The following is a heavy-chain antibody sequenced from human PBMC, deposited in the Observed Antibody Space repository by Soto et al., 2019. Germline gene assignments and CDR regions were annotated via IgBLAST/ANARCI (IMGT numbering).Heavy chain of an antibody. CDR1: GYTFTSYA. CDR2: INAGNGNT. CDR3: ARAYYYDSSGYYNYYYYGMDV. D-gene: IGHD3-22*01. J-gene: IGHJ6*02. V-gene: IGHV1-3*01. Sequence: GASVKVSCKASGYTFTSYAMHWVRQAPGQRLEWMGWINAGNGNTKYSQKFQGRVTITRDTSASTAYMELSSLRSEDTAVYYCARAYYYDSSGYYNYYYYGMDVWGQGTTVTVSS.